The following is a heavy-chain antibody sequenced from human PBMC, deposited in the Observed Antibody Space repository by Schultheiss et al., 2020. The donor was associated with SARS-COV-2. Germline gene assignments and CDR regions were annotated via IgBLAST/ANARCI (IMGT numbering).Heavy chain of an antibody. D-gene: IGHD3-3*01. Sequence: GGSLRLSCAASGFTFSSYAMSGVRQAPGKGLECVSGISGSGDSTNYADSVKGRFTISRDNSKNTLYLQLNSLRPEDTAVYYCARGGFGVVGDYYGMDVWGQGTTVTVSS. J-gene: IGHJ6*02. CDR1: GFTFSSYA. CDR2: ISGSGDST. V-gene: IGHV3-23*01. CDR3: ARGGFGVVGDYYGMDV.